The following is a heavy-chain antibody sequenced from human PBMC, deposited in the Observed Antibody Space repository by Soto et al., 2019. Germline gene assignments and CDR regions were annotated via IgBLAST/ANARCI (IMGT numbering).Heavy chain of an antibody. CDR2: INPSGGST. J-gene: IGHJ6*02. Sequence: ASVKVSCKASGYTFTSYYMHWVRQAPGQGLEWMGIINPSGGSTSYAQKFQGRVTMTRDTSTSTVYMELSSLRSEDTAVYYCATSRDIVVVPADYYYYGMDVWGQGTTVTVSS. CDR1: GYTFTSYY. CDR3: ATSRDIVVVPADYYYYGMDV. V-gene: IGHV1-46*01. D-gene: IGHD2-2*01.